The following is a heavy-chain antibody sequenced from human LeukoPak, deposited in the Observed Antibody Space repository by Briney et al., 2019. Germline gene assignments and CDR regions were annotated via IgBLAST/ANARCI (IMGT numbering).Heavy chain of an antibody. CDR1: GFTFSSYS. V-gene: IGHV3-21*01. CDR2: ISSSSSYI. D-gene: IGHD6-13*01. J-gene: IGHJ5*02. Sequence: GGSLRLSCAASGFTFSSYSMNWVRQAPGEGLEWVSSISSSSSYIYYADSVKGRFTISRDNAKNSLYLQMNSLRAEDTAVYYCARELSSRPGRWFDPWGQGTLVTVSS. CDR3: ARELSSRPGRWFDP.